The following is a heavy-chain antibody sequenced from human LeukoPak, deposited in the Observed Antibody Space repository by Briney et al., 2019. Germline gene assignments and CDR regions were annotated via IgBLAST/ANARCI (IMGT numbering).Heavy chain of an antibody. CDR1: GFTFSSYS. J-gene: IGHJ4*02. V-gene: IGHV3-21*01. D-gene: IGHD1-14*01. Sequence: GGSLRFSCAASGFTFSSYSMNWVRQAPGKGLEWVSSISSSSSYIYYADSVKGRFTISRDNAKNSLYLQMNSLRAEDTAVYYCARERGPAATTGLVWGQGTLVTVSS. CDR2: ISSSSSYI. CDR3: ARERGPAATTGLV.